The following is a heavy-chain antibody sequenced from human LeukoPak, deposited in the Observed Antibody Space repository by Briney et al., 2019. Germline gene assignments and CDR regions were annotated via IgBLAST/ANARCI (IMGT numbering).Heavy chain of an antibody. D-gene: IGHD3-3*01. Sequence: GASVKVSCKASGYTFTGYYMHWVRQAPGQGLEWMGWINPHSGGTSYAQKFQGRVTMTRDTSISTAYMELSRLRSDDTAVYYCAREYYDFWSGYQYYYYYYYMDVWGKGTTVTVSS. J-gene: IGHJ6*03. CDR1: GYTFTGYY. CDR3: AREYYDFWSGYQYYYYYYYMDV. V-gene: IGHV1-2*02. CDR2: INPHSGGT.